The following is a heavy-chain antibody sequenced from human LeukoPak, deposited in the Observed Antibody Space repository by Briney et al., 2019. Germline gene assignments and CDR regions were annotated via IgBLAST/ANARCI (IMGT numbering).Heavy chain of an antibody. Sequence: ASVKVSCKVSGYTLTELSMHWGRQAPGKGLEGMGGFDPEDGETIYAQKFQGRVTMTEDPSTDTAYMELSSLRSEDTAVYYCATALGIQLGSFDYWGQGTLVTVSS. CDR1: GYTLTELS. V-gene: IGHV1-24*01. J-gene: IGHJ4*02. CDR3: ATALGIQLGSFDY. D-gene: IGHD5-18*01. CDR2: FDPEDGET.